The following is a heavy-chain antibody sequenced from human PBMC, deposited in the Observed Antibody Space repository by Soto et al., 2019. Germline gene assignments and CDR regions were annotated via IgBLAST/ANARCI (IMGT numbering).Heavy chain of an antibody. J-gene: IGHJ6*03. CDR1: GGTFSSYT. Sequence: GASVKVSCKAPGGTFSSYTISWVRQAPGQGLEWMGRIIPILGIANYAQKFQGRVTITADKSTSTAYMELSSLRSEDTAVYYCASYRNYYYYMDVWGKGTTVTVSS. D-gene: IGHD3-16*02. CDR2: IIPILGIA. CDR3: ASYRNYYYYMDV. V-gene: IGHV1-69*02.